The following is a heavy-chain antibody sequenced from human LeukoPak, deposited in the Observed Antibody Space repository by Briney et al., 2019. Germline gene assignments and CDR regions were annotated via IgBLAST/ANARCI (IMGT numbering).Heavy chain of an antibody. V-gene: IGHV1-69*13. J-gene: IGHJ4*02. D-gene: IGHD6-6*01. CDR3: ATETDYSSSSGDY. CDR2: IIPIFGTA. Sequence: SVKVSCKASGGTFSSYAISWVRQAPGQGLEWMGGIIPIFGTANYAQKFQGRVTITADESTSTAYMELSSLRSEDTAVYYCATETDYSSSSGDYWGQGTLVTVSS. CDR1: GGTFSSYA.